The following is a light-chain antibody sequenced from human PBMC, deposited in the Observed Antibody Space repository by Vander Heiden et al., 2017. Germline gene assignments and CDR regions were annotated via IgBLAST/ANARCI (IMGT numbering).Light chain of an antibody. Sequence: ELVLTQSPGTLSLSPGERATLSCRASQSVSSSYLAWYQQKPGQAPRLLIYGATSRATGIPDRFSGSGSGTAFTLTISRLEAEDFAVYYCQQYGSSPPLTFGRGTQVEIK. CDR2: GAT. V-gene: IGKV3-20*01. CDR1: QSVSSSY. J-gene: IGKJ4*01. CDR3: QQYGSSPPLT.